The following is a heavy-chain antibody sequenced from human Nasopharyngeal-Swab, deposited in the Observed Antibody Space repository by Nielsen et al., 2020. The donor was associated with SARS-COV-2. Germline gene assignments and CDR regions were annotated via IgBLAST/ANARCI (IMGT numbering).Heavy chain of an antibody. CDR2: VSTINGDT. J-gene: IGHJ5*02. V-gene: IGHV1-18*01. CDR3: ARGKRLHP. D-gene: IGHD5-12*01. Sequence: ASVKVSCKASGGTFSSYAISWVRQAPGQGLEWMGWVSTINGDTNYAQRFQGRVTMTTDTSTSTAYMELRSLRSDDTAVYYCARGKRLHPWGQGTLVTVSS. CDR1: GGTFSSYA.